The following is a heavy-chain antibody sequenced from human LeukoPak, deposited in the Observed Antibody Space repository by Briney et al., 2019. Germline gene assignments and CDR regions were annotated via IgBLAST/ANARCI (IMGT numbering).Heavy chain of an antibody. D-gene: IGHD1-26*01. V-gene: IGHV3-7*01. CDR2: IKQDGSEK. J-gene: IGHJ4*02. CDR1: GFTFSNYW. CDR3: ARDRWDLLLEDY. Sequence: GGSLRLSCAGSGFTFSNYWMGWVRQAPGKGLEWVANIKQDGSEKYYVDSVKGRFTISRDNAKNSLYLQMNSLRAEDTAVYYCARDRWDLLLEDYWGQGTLVTVSS.